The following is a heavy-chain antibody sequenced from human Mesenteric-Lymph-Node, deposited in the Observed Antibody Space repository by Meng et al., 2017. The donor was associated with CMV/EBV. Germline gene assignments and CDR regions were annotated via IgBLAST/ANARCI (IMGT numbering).Heavy chain of an antibody. D-gene: IGHD2/OR15-2a*01. V-gene: IGHV4-61*08. CDR3: AKSRSSTPGIVDD. Sequence: GQLRESGAGLLKPSETLSLTCIVAGVSVTSGAYHWSWIRQSPGKGLEWIGYIYGTGITIYNPSLKSRVTILLETSKNQFSLKLNSVTTADTAVYYCAKSRSSTPGIVDDWGQGTLVTVSS. CDR2: IYGTGIT. J-gene: IGHJ4*02. CDR1: GVSVTSGAYH.